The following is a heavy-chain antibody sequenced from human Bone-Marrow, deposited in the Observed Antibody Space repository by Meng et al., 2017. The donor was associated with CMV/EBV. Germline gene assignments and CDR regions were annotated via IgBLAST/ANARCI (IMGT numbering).Heavy chain of an antibody. V-gene: IGHV2-5*01. J-gene: IGHJ4*02. CDR3: AHSEDIVVVPAATQGYFDY. CDR1: GFSLSTSGVG. CDR2: IYWNDDK. Sequence: SGPTLVKPTQTLTLTCTFSGFSLSTSGVGVGWIRQPPGKALEWLALIYWNDDKRYSPSLKSRLTITKDTSKNQVVLTMTNMDPVDTATYYCAHSEDIVVVPAATQGYFDYWAQGTLATVPS. D-gene: IGHD2-2*01.